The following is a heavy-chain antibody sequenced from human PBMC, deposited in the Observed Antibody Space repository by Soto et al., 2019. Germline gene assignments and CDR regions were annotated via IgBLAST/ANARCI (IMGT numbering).Heavy chain of an antibody. CDR3: AKVGDFWGVGMDV. CDR2: ISSSGSTI. D-gene: IGHD3-3*01. V-gene: IGHV3-48*03. Sequence: LRLSCAASGFTFSSYEMNWVRQAPGKGLEWVSYISSSGSTIYYADSVKGRFTISRDNAKNSLYLQMNSLRAEDTAVYYCAKVGDFWGVGMDVWGQGTKVTVYS. J-gene: IGHJ6*02. CDR1: GFTFSSYE.